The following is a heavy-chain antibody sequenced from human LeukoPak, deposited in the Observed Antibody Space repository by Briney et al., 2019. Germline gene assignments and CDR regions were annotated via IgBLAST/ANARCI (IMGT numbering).Heavy chain of an antibody. J-gene: IGHJ3*02. V-gene: IGHV3-30*02. D-gene: IGHD3-22*01. CDR2: IRYDGSNK. CDR1: GFTFSSYG. Sequence: GGSLRLSCAASGFTFSSYGMHWVRQAPGKGLEWVAFIRYDGSNKYYADSVKGRFTISRDNSKNTLYLQMNSLRAEDTAVYYCARDQYYYDSSGDAFDIWGQGTMVTVSS. CDR3: ARDQYYYDSSGDAFDI.